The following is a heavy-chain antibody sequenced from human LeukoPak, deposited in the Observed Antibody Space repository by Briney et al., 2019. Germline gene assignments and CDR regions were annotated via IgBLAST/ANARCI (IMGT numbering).Heavy chain of an antibody. CDR1: GFTFSSYA. Sequence: GGSLRLSCAASGFTFSSYAMHWVRQAPGKGLEWVAVISYDGSNKYYADSVKGRFTISRDNSKNTLYLQMNSLRAEDTAVYYCARVLKIVVPAAALDYWGQGTLVTVSS. D-gene: IGHD2-2*01. J-gene: IGHJ4*02. CDR2: ISYDGSNK. CDR3: ARVLKIVVPAAALDY. V-gene: IGHV3-30-3*01.